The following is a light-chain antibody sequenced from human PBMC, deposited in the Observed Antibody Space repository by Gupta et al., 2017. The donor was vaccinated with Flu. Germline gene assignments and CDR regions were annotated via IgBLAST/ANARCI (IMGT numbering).Light chain of an antibody. Sequence: TISCSGTRRDAGNYDYVSWYQLHPRKAPTLMLYDVTKRPSAVPDRFSGPKSGNTASLTVPGLQADDAGEYSCCSYPGTYTFVFGTVTKVTV. V-gene: IGLV2-11*01. CDR3: CSYPGTYTFV. CDR2: DVT. CDR1: RRDAGNYDY. J-gene: IGLJ1*01.